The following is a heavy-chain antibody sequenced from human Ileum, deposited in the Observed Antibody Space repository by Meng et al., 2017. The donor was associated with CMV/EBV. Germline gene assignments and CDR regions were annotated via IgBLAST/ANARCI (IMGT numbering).Heavy chain of an antibody. V-gene: IGHV3-7*01. J-gene: IGHJ4*02. CDR3: ARIGYSSSSNDY. CDR2: IRQDGGQT. CDR1: GFTFSVAW. Sequence: GESLKISCAASGFTFSVAWMSWVRQAPGKGLEWVANIRQDGGQTYYVDSLKGRFTISRDNAKNSVFLQMNSLRPEDTAVYFCARIGYSSSSNDYWGRGTLVTVSS. D-gene: IGHD6-6*01.